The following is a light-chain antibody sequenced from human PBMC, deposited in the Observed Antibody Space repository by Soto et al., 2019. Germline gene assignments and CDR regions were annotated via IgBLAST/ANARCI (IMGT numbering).Light chain of an antibody. J-gene: IGLJ3*02. CDR1: SSNIGSNT. CDR3: ATWDDSLNGWV. V-gene: IGLV1-44*01. CDR2: GDN. Sequence: QSVLTQQPSASGTPGQRVTISCYGSSSNIGSNTVNWYQQFPGTAPKLLIYGDNQRPSGVPDRFSGSKSGTSASLAISGLQSEDETDYYCATWDDSLNGWVFGGGTQLTVL.